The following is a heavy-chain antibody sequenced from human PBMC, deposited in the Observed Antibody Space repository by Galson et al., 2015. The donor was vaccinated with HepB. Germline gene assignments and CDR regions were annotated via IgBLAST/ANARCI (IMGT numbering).Heavy chain of an antibody. CDR2: ISGSGGST. V-gene: IGHV3-23*01. CDR1: GLIFSGYG. D-gene: IGHD2-21*01. CDR3: AKDLRGSYCGGDCYSIAGGHWYFDL. J-gene: IGHJ2*01. Sequence: SLRLSCAASGLIFSGYGMSWVRQAPERGLEWVSAISGSGGSTYYADSVKGRFTISRDNSKNTLYLQMNSLRAEDTAVYYCAKDLRGSYCGGDCYSIAGGHWYFDLWGRGTLVTVSS.